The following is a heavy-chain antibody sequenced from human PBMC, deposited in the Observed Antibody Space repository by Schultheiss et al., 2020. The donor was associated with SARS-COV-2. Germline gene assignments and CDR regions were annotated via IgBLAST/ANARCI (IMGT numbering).Heavy chain of an antibody. Sequence: SETLSLTCAVYGGSFSGYYWSWIRQPPGKGLEWIGEINHSGSTNYNPSLKSRVTISVDTSKNQFSLKLSSVTAADTAVYYCARGRNPIVVVPAAIKRRGNWFDPWGQGTLVTVSS. CDR1: GGSFSGYY. V-gene: IGHV4-34*01. CDR3: ARGRNPIVVVPAAIKRRGNWFDP. D-gene: IGHD2-2*02. J-gene: IGHJ5*02. CDR2: INHSGST.